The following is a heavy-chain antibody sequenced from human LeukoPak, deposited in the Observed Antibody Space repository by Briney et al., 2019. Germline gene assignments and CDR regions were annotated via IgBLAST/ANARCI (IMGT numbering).Heavy chain of an antibody. V-gene: IGHV4-59*01. CDR3: ARATDLWFGYYYYYMDV. CDR1: GGSISSYY. D-gene: IGHD3-10*01. CDR2: IYYSGST. J-gene: IGHJ6*03. Sequence: SETLSLTCTVSGGSISSYYWSWIRQPPGKGLEWIGYIYYSGSTNYNPSLKSRVTISVDTSKNQFSLKLSSVTAADTAVYYCARATDLWFGYYYYYMDVWGKGTTVTVSS.